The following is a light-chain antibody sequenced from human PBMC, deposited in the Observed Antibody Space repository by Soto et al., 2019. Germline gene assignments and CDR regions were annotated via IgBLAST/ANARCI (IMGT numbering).Light chain of an antibody. V-gene: IGLV8-61*01. CDR2: NTT. CDR1: SGSVSTSYY. J-gene: IGLJ3*02. Sequence: QTVVTQEPSFSVSPGGTVILTCGLTSGSVSTSYYPSWYQQSPGLAPRTLIYNTTTRSSGVPDRFSDSILGNKAAPTGTGAETDYEAEYLCALYVGSGTVVFGGGTKLIVL. CDR3: ALYVGSGTVV.